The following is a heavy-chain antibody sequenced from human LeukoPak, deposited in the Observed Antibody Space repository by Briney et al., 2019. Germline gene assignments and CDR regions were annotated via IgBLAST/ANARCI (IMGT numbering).Heavy chain of an antibody. V-gene: IGHV4-39*01. CDR3: ARGGFIAAAGGAWLDP. CDR2: IYYSGST. CDR1: GGSISSSSYY. J-gene: IGHJ5*02. D-gene: IGHD6-13*01. Sequence: PSETLSLTCTVSGGSISSSSYYWGWIRQPPGKGLEWIGSIYYSGSTYYNPSLKSRVTISVDTPKNQFSLKLSSVTAADTAVYYCARGGFIAAAGGAWLDPWGQGTLVTVSS.